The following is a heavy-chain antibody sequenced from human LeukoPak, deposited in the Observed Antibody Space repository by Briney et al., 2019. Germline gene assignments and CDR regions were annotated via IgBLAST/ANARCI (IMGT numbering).Heavy chain of an antibody. D-gene: IGHD3-22*01. Sequence: PGGSLRLSCAASGFTFSSYEMNWVRQAPGKGLEWVSYISSSGSTKYYADSVKGRFTISRDNAKNSLYLQMNSLRAEDTALYYCAKDSGYYYDSSGLWAYWGQGTLVTVSS. CDR2: ISSSGSTK. CDR1: GFTFSSYE. J-gene: IGHJ4*02. CDR3: AKDSGYYYDSSGLWAY. V-gene: IGHV3-48*03.